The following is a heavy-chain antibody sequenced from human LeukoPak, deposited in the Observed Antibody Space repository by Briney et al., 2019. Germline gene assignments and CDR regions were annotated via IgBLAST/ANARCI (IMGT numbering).Heavy chain of an antibody. J-gene: IGHJ5*02. CDR1: GFTFSSYA. CDR3: AKDPVVSSDT. CDR2: ISYDGSNK. Sequence: GGSLRLSCAASGFTFSSYAMHWVRQAPGKGLEWVAVISYDGSNKYYADSVKGRFTISRDNSKNTLYLQMNSLRAEDTAVYYCAKDPVVSSDTWGQGTLVTVSS. D-gene: IGHD2-15*01. V-gene: IGHV3-30-3*01.